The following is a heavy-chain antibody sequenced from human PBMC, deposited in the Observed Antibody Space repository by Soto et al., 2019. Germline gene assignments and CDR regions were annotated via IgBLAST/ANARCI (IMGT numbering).Heavy chain of an antibody. V-gene: IGHV1-2*02. Sequence: QVQPVQSGAEVKKPGASVKVSCKASGYTFIGFYMHWVRQAPGQGLEWMAFINPNTGVTNYAQKFQGRVTMTRDTSISTAYMEVSRLRSDDTAVYYCARGPRYGMDVWGQGTTVIVS. CDR3: ARGPRYGMDV. J-gene: IGHJ6*02. CDR1: GYTFIGFY. CDR2: INPNTGVT.